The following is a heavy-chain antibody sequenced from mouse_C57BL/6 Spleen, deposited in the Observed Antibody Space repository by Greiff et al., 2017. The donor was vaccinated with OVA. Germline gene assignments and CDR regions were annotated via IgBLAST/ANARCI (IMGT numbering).Heavy chain of an antibody. J-gene: IGHJ2*01. CDR2: IDPSDSYT. D-gene: IGHD2-4*01. CDR1: GYTFTSYW. V-gene: IGHV1-50*01. CDR3: ARNNYEYDGFDY. Sequence: QVQLQQPGAELVKPGASVKLSCKASGYTFTSYWMQWVKQRPGQGLEWIGEIDPSDSYTNYNQKFKGKATLTVDTSSSTAYLQLSSLTSEDSAVYYWARNNYEYDGFDYWGQGTTLTVSS.